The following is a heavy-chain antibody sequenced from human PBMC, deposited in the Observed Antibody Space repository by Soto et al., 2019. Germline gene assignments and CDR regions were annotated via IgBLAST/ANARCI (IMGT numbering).Heavy chain of an antibody. CDR2: IKSKAVGETI. J-gene: IGHJ6*02. CDR1: KVTDW. CDR3: GDPDGSYFGMDV. D-gene: IGHD3-10*01. V-gene: IGHV3-15*01. Sequence: EVQLVASGGGLVKPGGSLRLSWGASKVTDWMRWVRQAPGKGLEWVGRIKSKAVGETIDYAAPVQGRFTISRDDSKDMVYLEMHSLKIEETAVYSCGDPDGSYFGMDVWGQGTTVIVSS.